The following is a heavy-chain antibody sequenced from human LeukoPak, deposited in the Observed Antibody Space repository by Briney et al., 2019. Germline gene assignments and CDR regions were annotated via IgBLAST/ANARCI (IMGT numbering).Heavy chain of an antibody. D-gene: IGHD4-17*01. Sequence: SETLSLTCTVSGDSISSYYWSWIRQPPGKGLEWIGYVYYSGSTNYNPSLKSRVTMSVDTSKDQFSLKLSSVTAADTAVYYCARHDYGDYVYFDYWAQETLVTVSS. CDR2: VYYSGST. CDR3: ARHDYGDYVYFDY. CDR1: GDSISSYY. J-gene: IGHJ4*02. V-gene: IGHV4-59*01.